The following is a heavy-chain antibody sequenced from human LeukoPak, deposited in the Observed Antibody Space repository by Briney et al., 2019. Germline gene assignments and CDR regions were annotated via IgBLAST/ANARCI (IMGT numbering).Heavy chain of an antibody. CDR1: GFTFSSYE. V-gene: IGHV3-48*03. CDR2: ISSSGSTI. J-gene: IGHJ4*02. CDR3: ATSPGNFDY. Sequence: GGSLRLSCAASGFTFSSYEMNWVRQAPGKGLEWVSYISSSGSTIYYADSVKGRFTISRDNAKNSLYLQMNSLRAEDTAVYYCATSPGNFDYWGQGTLVTVSS.